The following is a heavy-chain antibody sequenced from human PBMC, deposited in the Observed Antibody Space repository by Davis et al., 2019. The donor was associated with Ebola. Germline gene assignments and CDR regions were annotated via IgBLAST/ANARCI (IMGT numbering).Heavy chain of an antibody. CDR1: GYTFTSYA. V-gene: IGHV7-4-1*02. J-gene: IGHJ4*02. CDR3: ARDLYSSSSSLDY. CDR2: NNTNTGNP. D-gene: IGHD6-6*01. Sequence: SVTVSCKASGYTFTSYALNWVRQAPGQGLEGMGWNNTNTGNPTYAQGFTGRFVFSLDTSVSTAYLQISSLKAEDTAVYYCARDLYSSSSSLDYWGQGTLVTVSS.